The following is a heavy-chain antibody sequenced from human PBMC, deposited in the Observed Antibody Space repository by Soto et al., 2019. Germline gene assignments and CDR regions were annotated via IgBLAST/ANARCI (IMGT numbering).Heavy chain of an antibody. Sequence: GGSLRLSCAASGFTFSSYGMHWVRQAPGKGLEWVAVIWYDGSNKYYADSVKGRFTISRDNSKNTLYLQMNSLRAEDTAVYYCARDAVVEYWYFDLWGRGTLVTVSS. D-gene: IGHD2-15*01. CDR2: IWYDGSNK. V-gene: IGHV3-33*01. J-gene: IGHJ2*01. CDR1: GFTFSSYG. CDR3: ARDAVVEYWYFDL.